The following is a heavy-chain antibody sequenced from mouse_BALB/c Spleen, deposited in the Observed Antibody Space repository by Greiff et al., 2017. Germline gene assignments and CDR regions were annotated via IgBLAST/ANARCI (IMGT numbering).Heavy chain of an antibody. V-gene: IGHV1-4*01. CDR3: AREGGNHYFDY. J-gene: IGHJ2*01. D-gene: IGHD1-1*02. CDR1: GYTFTSYW. CDR2: INPSTGYT. Sequence: VQLQQSGAELARPGASVKMSCKASGYTFTSYWMHWVKQRPGQGLEWIGYINPSTGYTEYNQKFKDKATLTADKSSSTAYMQLSSLTSEDSAVYYCAREGGNHYFDYWGQGTTLTVSS.